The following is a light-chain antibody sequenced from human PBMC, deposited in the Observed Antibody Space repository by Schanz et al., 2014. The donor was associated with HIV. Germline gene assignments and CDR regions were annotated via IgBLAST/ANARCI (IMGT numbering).Light chain of an antibody. J-gene: IGLJ3*02. CDR2: SND. CDR1: RSNIGTNY. V-gene: IGLV1-44*01. Sequence: QSVLTQPPSASGTPGQRVTISCSGSRSNIGTNYVYWYQQFPGKAPKLLIYSNDQRPSGVPDRFSGSKSGTSASLAISWLQSEDEADYYCASWDDSLKGWVFGGGTKLTVL. CDR3: ASWDDSLKGWV.